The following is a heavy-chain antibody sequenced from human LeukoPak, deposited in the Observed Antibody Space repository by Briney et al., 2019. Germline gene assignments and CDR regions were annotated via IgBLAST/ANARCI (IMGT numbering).Heavy chain of an antibody. CDR1: GYTFISYA. D-gene: IGHD6-13*01. V-gene: IGHV1-3*01. CDR3: ARVGAAAGPYYFDY. J-gene: IGHJ4*02. CDR2: INAGNGNT. Sequence: GASVKVSCKASGYTFISYAMHRVRQAPGQRLEWMGWINAGNGNTKYSQKFQGRVTITRDTSASTVYMELSSLRSEDTAVYYCARVGAAAGPYYFDYWGQGTLVTVSS.